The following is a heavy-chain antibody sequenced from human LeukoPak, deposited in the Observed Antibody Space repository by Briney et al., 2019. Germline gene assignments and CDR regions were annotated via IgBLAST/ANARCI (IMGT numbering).Heavy chain of an antibody. V-gene: IGHV3-23*01. J-gene: IGHJ4*02. CDR1: GFTFDRFA. D-gene: IGHD6-19*01. CDR3: AKDHDSTGLYQDRDH. Sequence: GGSLRLSCAASGFTFDRFAMNWVRQAPGKGLEWVSTISTSGNTHYADSVKGRFTISRDNSKNTLYPHMNSLRADDTATYYCAKDHDSTGLYQDRDHWGQGTPVTISS. CDR2: ISTSGNT.